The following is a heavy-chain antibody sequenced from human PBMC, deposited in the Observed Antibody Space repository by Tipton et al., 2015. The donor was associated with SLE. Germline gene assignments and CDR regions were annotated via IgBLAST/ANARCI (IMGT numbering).Heavy chain of an antibody. J-gene: IGHJ3*02. D-gene: IGHD2-15*01. CDR1: GGSISSGGYS. CDR2: IYHSGST. CDR3: ARDQNSGGSRSAFDI. V-gene: IGHV4-30-2*01. Sequence: TLSLTCAVSGGSISSGGYSWSWIRQPPGKGLEWIGYIYHSGSTYYNPSLKSRVTISVDRSKNQFSLKLSSVTAADTAVYYCARDQNSGGSRSAFDIWGQGTMVTVSS.